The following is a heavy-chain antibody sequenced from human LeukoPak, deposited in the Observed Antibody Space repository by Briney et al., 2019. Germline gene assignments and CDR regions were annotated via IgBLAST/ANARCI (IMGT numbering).Heavy chain of an antibody. CDR2: IYPPDSDT. V-gene: IGHV5-51*01. D-gene: IGHD3-10*01. J-gene: IGHJ4*02. CDR3: ARRITIVRGSYYLDY. CDR1: GYSFTNYW. Sequence: GESLKISCKGSGYSFTNYWIGRVRQMPGKGLEWMGIIYPPDSDTRYSPSFQGQVTISADKSISTAYLQWSSLKASDTAMYYCARRITIVRGSYYLDYWGQGTLVTVFS.